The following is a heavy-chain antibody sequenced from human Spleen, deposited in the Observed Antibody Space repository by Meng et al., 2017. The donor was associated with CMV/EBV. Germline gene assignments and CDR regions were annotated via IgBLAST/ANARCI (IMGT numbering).Heavy chain of an antibody. Sequence: GGSLRLSCVGSGFNFRSYWMSWVRQAPGKGLEWVANIMQTGKEKYSADSVKGRFTISRDNADNSLYLQMNSLRSEDTAVYYCASEALYYYDSSGYYYFDYWGQGTLVTVSS. J-gene: IGHJ4*02. D-gene: IGHD3-22*01. CDR2: IMQTGKEK. V-gene: IGHV3-7*03. CDR1: GFNFRSYW. CDR3: ASEALYYYDSSGYYYFDY.